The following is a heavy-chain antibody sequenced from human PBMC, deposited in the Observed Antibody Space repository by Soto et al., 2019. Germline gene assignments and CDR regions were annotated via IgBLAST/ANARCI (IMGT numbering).Heavy chain of an antibody. Sequence: EVQLVESGGGLVQPGGSLRLSCAASGFTFSSESMNWVRQAPGKGLEWLSYISSSSTTTYYPDSVTGRFTISRDTAKNSLYRQMNRLRDEKTGVYYCTGDANYYDSSGYPSGGYFDYWGQGTLVTVSS. CDR1: GFTFSSES. CDR3: TGDANYYDSSGYPSGGYFDY. V-gene: IGHV3-48*02. J-gene: IGHJ4*02. CDR2: ISSSSTTT. D-gene: IGHD3-22*01.